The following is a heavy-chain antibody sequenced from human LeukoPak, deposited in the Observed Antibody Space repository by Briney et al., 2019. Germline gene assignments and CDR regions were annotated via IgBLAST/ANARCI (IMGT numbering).Heavy chain of an antibody. V-gene: IGHV1-69*01. CDR3: ARGEDTAMVPPDY. CDR2: IIPIFGTA. J-gene: IGHJ4*02. CDR1: GGTFSSYT. D-gene: IGHD5-18*01. Sequence: SVKVSCKASGGTFSSYTISWVRQAPGQGLEWMGGIIPIFGTANYAQKFQGRVTITADESTSTAYMELSSLRSEDTAVYYCARGEDTAMVPPDYWGQGTLVTVSS.